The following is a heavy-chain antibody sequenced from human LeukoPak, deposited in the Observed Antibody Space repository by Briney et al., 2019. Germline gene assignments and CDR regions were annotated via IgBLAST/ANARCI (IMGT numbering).Heavy chain of an antibody. D-gene: IGHD5/OR15-5a*01. Sequence: GGSLRLSCAVSGFTFSNYGMHWVRQAPGKGLGWVAFIGYDGSNKFYPDSVKGRFTISRDNSKNTLYLQMNSLRAEDTAVYYCAKLLSTGLGWPRRNYFDYWGQGTLVTVSS. CDR2: IGYDGSNK. V-gene: IGHV3-30*02. J-gene: IGHJ4*02. CDR1: GFTFSNYG. CDR3: AKLLSTGLGWPRRNYFDY.